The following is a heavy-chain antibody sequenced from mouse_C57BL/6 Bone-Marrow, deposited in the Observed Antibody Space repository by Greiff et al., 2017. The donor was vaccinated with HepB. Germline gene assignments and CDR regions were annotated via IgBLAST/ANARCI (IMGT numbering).Heavy chain of an antibody. CDR2: IYPGSGST. CDR3: ARSGDYDPLYWYFDV. Sequence: QVHVKQPGAELVKPGASVKMSCKASGYTFTSYWITWVKQRPGQGLEWIGDIYPGSGSTNYNEKFKSKATLTVDTSSSTAYMQLSSLTSEDSAVYYCARSGDYDPLYWYFDVWGTGTTVTVSS. J-gene: IGHJ1*03. CDR1: GYTFTSYW. D-gene: IGHD2-4*01. V-gene: IGHV1-55*01.